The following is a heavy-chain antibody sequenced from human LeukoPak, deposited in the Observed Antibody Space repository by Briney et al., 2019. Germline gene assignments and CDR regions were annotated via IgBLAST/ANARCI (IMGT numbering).Heavy chain of an antibody. Sequence: GGSLRLSCAASGFTFSSYAMSWVRQAPGKGLEWVSAISGSGGSTYYADSVKGRFTISRDNSKNTLYLQMNSLRAEGTAVYYCAEDLTIPWELLSTYWGQGTLVTVSS. J-gene: IGHJ4*02. D-gene: IGHD1-26*01. CDR2: ISGSGGST. V-gene: IGHV3-23*01. CDR3: AEDLTIPWELLSTY. CDR1: GFTFSSYA.